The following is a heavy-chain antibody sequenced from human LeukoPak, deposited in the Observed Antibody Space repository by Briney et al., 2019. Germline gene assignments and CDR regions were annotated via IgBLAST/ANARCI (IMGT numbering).Heavy chain of an antibody. V-gene: IGHV3-53*01. CDR1: GFTVSSHF. J-gene: IGHJ4*02. D-gene: IGHD3-9*01. Sequence: GGSLRLSCAASGFTVSSHFMSWVRQAPGKGLEWVSVIYSGGLTYYADSVKGRFTISRDISRNTLYLQMNSLRAEDTAVYYCAREPLTGYYGFDYWGQGTLVPVSS. CDR2: IYSGGLT. CDR3: AREPLTGYYGFDY.